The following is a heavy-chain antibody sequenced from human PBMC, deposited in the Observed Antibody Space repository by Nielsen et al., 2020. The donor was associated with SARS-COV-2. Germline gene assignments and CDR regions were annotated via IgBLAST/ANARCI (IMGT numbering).Heavy chain of an antibody. D-gene: IGHD6-13*01. J-gene: IGHJ4*02. CDR1: GFTFSSYA. CDR3: AKSVAASENYFDY. V-gene: IGHV3-23*01. Sequence: GGSLRLSCAASGFTFSSYAMSWVRQAPGKGLEWVSAISGSGGSTYYADSVKGRFTISRDNSKNTLYLQMNSLRAEDAAVYYCAKSVAASENYFDYWGQGILVTVSS. CDR2: ISGSGGST.